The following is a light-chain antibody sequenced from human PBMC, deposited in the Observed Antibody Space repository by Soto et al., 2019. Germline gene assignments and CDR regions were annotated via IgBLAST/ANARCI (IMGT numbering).Light chain of an antibody. CDR3: AAWDASLSGYV. J-gene: IGLJ1*01. CDR1: SSNIVSNY. V-gene: IGLV1-47*01. Sequence: QSVLTQPPSASGTPGHRVTISCSGSSSNIVSNYVYWYQQLPGTAPKLLIYRNNQRPSGVPDRFSGSKSGTSASLAISGLRSEDEAEYYCAAWDASLSGYVFVTGTKVTVL. CDR2: RNN.